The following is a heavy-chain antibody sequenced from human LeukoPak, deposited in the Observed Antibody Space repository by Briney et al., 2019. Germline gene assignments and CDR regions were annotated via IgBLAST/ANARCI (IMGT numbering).Heavy chain of an antibody. D-gene: IGHD6-19*01. Sequence: SETLSLTCAVYGESFSGYYWSWIRQPPGKGLEWIGEINHSGSTNYNPSLKSRVTISVDTSKNQFSLKVISVTAADTAVYYCARLEGYSSGRGAFDYWGQGTLVTVSS. CDR2: INHSGST. V-gene: IGHV4-34*01. J-gene: IGHJ4*02. CDR1: GESFSGYY. CDR3: ARLEGYSSGRGAFDY.